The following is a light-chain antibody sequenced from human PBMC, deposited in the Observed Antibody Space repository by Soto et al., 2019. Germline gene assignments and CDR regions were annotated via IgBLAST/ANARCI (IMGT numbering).Light chain of an antibody. J-gene: IGLJ1*01. CDR3: CSYAGSTTHYV. V-gene: IGLV2-23*02. Sequence: SALTQPASVSGSPGQSITISCTGTSSDVGYYNLVSWYQQHPGKAPKLMIYEVSKRPSGVSNRFSGSKSGNTASLTISGLQAEDEADYYCCSYAGSTTHYVFGTGTKVTVL. CDR2: EVS. CDR1: SSDVGYYNL.